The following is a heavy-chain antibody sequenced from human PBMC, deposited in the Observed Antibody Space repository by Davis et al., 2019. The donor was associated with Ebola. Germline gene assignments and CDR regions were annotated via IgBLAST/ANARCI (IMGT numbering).Heavy chain of an antibody. CDR2: INHSGST. Sequence: MPSETLSLTCTVSGDSIGSSSYYWGWIRQPPGKGLEWIGEINHSGSTNYNPSLKSRVTISVDTSKNQFSLKLSSVTAADTAVYYCASGSNYQYYYYGMDVWGQGTTVTVSS. J-gene: IGHJ6*02. CDR1: GDSIGSSSYY. CDR3: ASGSNYQYYYYGMDV. D-gene: IGHD4-11*01. V-gene: IGHV4-39*07.